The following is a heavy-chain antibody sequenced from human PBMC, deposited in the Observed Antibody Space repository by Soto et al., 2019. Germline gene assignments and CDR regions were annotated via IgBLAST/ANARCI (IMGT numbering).Heavy chain of an antibody. D-gene: IGHD6-19*01. CDR3: ARGFFGTIVVAVRGDY. CDR1: GLTFSSFS. J-gene: IGHJ4*02. CDR2: ISSSSSTT. Sequence: EVQLVESGGGLVQPGGSKRLSCIASGLTFSSFSMNWVRQAPGKGLEWVAYISSSSSTTYYADSVKGRFTISRDNAKNSLYLQMNSLRDEDTAVYYCARGFFGTIVVAVRGDYWGQGTLVTVSS. V-gene: IGHV3-48*02.